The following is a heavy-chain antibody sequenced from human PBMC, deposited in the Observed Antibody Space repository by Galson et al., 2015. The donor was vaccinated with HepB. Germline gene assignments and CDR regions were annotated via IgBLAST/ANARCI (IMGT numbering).Heavy chain of an antibody. CDR2: ISYDGSNK. CDR1: GFTFSSYA. Sequence: SLRLSCAASGFTFSSYAMHWVRQAPGKGLEWVAVISYDGSNKYYADSVKGRFTISRDNSKNTLYLQMNSLRAEDTAVYYCARMYYDILTGYWGEGFDYWGQVTLVTVSS. CDR3: ARMYYDILTGYWGEGFDY. D-gene: IGHD3-9*01. J-gene: IGHJ4*02. V-gene: IGHV3-30*04.